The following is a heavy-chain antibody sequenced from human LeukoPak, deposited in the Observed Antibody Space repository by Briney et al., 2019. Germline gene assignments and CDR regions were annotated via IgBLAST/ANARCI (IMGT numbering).Heavy chain of an antibody. CDR3: ASLGYCSSTSWCP. J-gene: IGHJ5*02. CDR2: INHSGST. D-gene: IGHD2-2*01. V-gene: IGHV4-34*01. Sequence: SETLSLTCAVSGGSFSGYYWSWIRQPPGKGLEWIGEINHSGSTNYNPSLKSRVTISVDTSKNQFSLKLSSVTAADTAAYYCASLGYCSSTSWCPWGQGTLVTVSS. CDR1: GGSFSGYY.